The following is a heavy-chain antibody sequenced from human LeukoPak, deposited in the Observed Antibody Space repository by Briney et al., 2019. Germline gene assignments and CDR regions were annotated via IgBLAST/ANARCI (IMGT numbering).Heavy chain of an antibody. CDR2: FDPEDGET. V-gene: IGHV1-24*01. CDR3: ATGGSSGYYLTPRYFDY. J-gene: IGHJ4*02. D-gene: IGHD3-22*01. CDR1: GYTLTELS. Sequence: ASVKVSCKVSGYTLTELSMHWVRQAPGKGLEWMGGFDPEDGETIYAQKFQGRVTMTEDTSTDTAYMELSSLRSEDTAVYYCATGGSSGYYLTPRYFDYWGQGTLVTVSS.